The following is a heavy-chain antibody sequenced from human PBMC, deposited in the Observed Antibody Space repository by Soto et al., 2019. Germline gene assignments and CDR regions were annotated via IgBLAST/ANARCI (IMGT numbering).Heavy chain of an antibody. CDR3: ARWGGSRGNCYPFDS. CDR1: GGSISSGGYY. J-gene: IGHJ4*02. Sequence: QVQLQESGPGLVKPSQTLSLTCTVSGGSISSGGYYWNWIRQHPGKGLEWIGCISYSGSTYYNPSLKSRVTISVDTSKNQFSLKLSSVTAADTAVYYCARWGGSRGNCYPFDSWGQGTLVTVSS. D-gene: IGHD2-15*01. V-gene: IGHV4-31*03. CDR2: ISYSGST.